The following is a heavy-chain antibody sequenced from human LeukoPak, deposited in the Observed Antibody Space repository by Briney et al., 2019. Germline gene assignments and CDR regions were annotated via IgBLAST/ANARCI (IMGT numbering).Heavy chain of an antibody. V-gene: IGHV4-30-2*05. CDR1: GGSISSGGYS. J-gene: IGHJ4*02. D-gene: IGHD6-19*01. CDR3: ARADVQVAGPSFDY. Sequence: SQTLSLTCAVSGGSISSGGYSWSWIRQPPGKGLEWIGYIYHSGSTYYNPSLKSRVTISVDTSKNQFSLKLSSVTAADTAVYYCARADVQVAGPSFDYWGQGTLVTVSS. CDR2: IYHSGST.